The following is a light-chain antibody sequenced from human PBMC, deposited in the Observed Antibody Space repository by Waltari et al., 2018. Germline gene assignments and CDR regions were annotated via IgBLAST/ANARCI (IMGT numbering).Light chain of an antibody. V-gene: IGKV1-39*01. CDR3: QQYYSQPRT. Sequence: DIQMTQSPSSLSASVGDRVTITCQASHDISSYLNWYQQKPGKAPNLLIYAASSLQSGIPSRFSGSGSGTDFTLSISSLQPEDIATYCCQQYYSQPRTFGQGTRVEIK. CDR1: HDISSY. J-gene: IGKJ5*01. CDR2: AAS.